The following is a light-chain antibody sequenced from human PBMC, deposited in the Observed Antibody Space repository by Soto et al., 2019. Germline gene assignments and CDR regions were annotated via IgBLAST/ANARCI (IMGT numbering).Light chain of an antibody. J-gene: IGLJ3*02. V-gene: IGLV2-14*01. CDR2: EVS. CDR1: SSDVGGYNY. Sequence: QSALTQPASVSGSPGQSFTISCTGTSSDVGGYNYVSWYQQHPGKAPKLMIYEVSNRPSGVSNRFSGAKSGNTASLTISGLQAEDEADYYCSSYTSSSTPWVFGGGTKLTVL. CDR3: SSYTSSSTPWV.